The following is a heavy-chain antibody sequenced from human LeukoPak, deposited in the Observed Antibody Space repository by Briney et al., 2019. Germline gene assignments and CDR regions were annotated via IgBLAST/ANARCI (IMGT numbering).Heavy chain of an antibody. V-gene: IGHV3-30*02. J-gene: IGHJ4*02. CDR2: VRYDQSAT. Sequence: GGSLRLSCAASGFNFSIYGMHWVRPAPGKGLGWVTFVRYDQSATVYADSVQGRFAISRDNSKDTVYLQMNSLRVEDTALYFCVKDQGECPGSRCYLRFLEYWGQGTLVIVSS. CDR3: VKDQGECPGSRCYLRFLEY. CDR1: GFNFSIYG. D-gene: IGHD3-3*01.